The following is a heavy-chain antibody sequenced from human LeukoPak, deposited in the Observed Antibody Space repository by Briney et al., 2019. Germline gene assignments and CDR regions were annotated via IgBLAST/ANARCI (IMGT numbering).Heavy chain of an antibody. CDR1: GGAFSSYT. D-gene: IGHD3-10*01. J-gene: IGHJ1*01. CDR3: ASVWFGPTIHGYFQH. CDR2: IIPIFGTT. Sequence: RSAVKVSCKASGGAFSSYTISWVRQAPGQGLEWMGGIIPIFGTTNYAQRFQGRVTISADESTSTASMELSSLSTEDTAVYYCASVWFGPTIHGYFQHWGQGTLVTVSS. V-gene: IGHV1-69*13.